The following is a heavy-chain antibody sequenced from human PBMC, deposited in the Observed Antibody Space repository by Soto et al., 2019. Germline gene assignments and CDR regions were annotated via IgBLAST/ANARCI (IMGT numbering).Heavy chain of an antibody. Sequence: HLVESGGGLVKPGGSLRLSCAASGFTFKNAWMSWVRQAPGKGLEWVGRIKTKADAGTTDYAAPVKGRFTISRDDSKNTLDLQMNSLKNEDTALYFCTTDGATIFFDPRGQGTLVTVSS. CDR3: TTDGATIFFDP. CDR1: GFTFKNAW. CDR2: IKTKADAGTT. J-gene: IGHJ5*02. D-gene: IGHD3-10*02. V-gene: IGHV3-15*01.